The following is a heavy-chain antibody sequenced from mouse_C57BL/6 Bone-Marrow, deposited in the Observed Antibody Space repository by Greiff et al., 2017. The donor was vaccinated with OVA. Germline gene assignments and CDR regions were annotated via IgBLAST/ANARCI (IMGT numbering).Heavy chain of an antibody. J-gene: IGHJ1*03. CDR3: ARRTRSYWYFDV. V-gene: IGHV1-64*01. CDR1: GYTFTSYW. Sequence: QVQLQQPGAELVKPGASVKLSCKASGYTFTSYWMHWVKQRPGQGLEWIGMIHPNSGSTNYNEKFKSKATLTVDKSSSTAYMQLSSLTSEDSAVYYCARRTRSYWYFDVWCTGTTGTVSS. CDR2: IHPNSGST.